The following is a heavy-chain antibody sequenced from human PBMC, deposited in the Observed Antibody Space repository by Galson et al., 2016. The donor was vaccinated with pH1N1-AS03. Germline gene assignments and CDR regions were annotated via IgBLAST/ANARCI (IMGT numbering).Heavy chain of an antibody. J-gene: IGHJ4*02. CDR1: GYTFTNHA. V-gene: IGHV1-3*01. CDR3: VREDRYGDFFYFDY. Sequence: SVKVSCKVSGYTFTNHAIHWVRRAPGQSLEWMGWISAGSGDARYSQKLQGRVTITRETYASTAYMELSSLTSEDTAVYYCVREDRYGDFFYFDYWGQGSLVTVSS. CDR2: ISAGSGDA. D-gene: IGHD4-17*01.